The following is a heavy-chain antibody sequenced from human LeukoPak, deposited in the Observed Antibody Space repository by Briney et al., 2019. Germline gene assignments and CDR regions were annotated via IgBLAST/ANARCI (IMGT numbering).Heavy chain of an antibody. V-gene: IGHV4-30-2*01. Sequence: SETLSLTCAVSGGSISSGGYSWGWIRQPPGKGLEWIGYIYHSGSTYYNPSLKSRVTISVDRSKNQFSLKLSSVTAADTAVYYCARGSIGSVFTMVRGVPRWFDPWGQGTLVTVSS. CDR3: ARGSIGSVFTMVRGVPRWFDP. J-gene: IGHJ5*02. CDR2: IYHSGST. D-gene: IGHD3-10*01. CDR1: GGSISSGGYS.